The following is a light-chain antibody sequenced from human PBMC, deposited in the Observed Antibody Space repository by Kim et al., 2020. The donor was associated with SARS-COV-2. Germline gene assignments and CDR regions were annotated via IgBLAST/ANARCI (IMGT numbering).Light chain of an antibody. CDR3: QQYYNWPMYT. CDR1: QSVSSN. Sequence: PGGRATLSCRASQSVSSNLAWYQQKPGQAPRLLIYRASTRATGIPARFSGSGSGTEFTLTISSLQSEDSAVYFCQQYYNWPMYTFGQGTKLEI. V-gene: IGKV3-15*01. J-gene: IGKJ2*01. CDR2: RAS.